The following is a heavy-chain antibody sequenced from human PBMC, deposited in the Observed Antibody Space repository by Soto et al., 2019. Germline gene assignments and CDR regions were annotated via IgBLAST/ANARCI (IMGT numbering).Heavy chain of an antibody. V-gene: IGHV1-3*04. J-gene: IGHJ4*02. D-gene: IGHD3-22*01. Sequence: QVQLVQSGAEVKKPGASMRDSCRTSGYTFTSHFIHWVRQAPGQGLEWMGWINTGNGNTRYSETFEGRVTITRDTSANTVYMELSSLRSEDTAVYYCARDRYYYYDTSGYFSYWGQGTLVTVSS. CDR1: GYTFTSHF. CDR3: ARDRYYYYDTSGYFSY. CDR2: INTGNGNT.